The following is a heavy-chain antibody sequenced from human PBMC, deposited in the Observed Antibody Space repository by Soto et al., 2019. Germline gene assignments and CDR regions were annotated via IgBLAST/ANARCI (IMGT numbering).Heavy chain of an antibody. CDR3: ARGPYYDSTDYYFKGYVDY. CDR2: ISYDGSNE. CDR1: GFTFNNYA. J-gene: IGHJ4*02. Sequence: QVQLVESGGGVGQPGRSLRLSCAASGFTFNNYAMHWVRQAPGKGLEWVALISYDGSNEDYADSVKGRLTISRDNSKNTLYLQMKRLRVEDTAVYYCARGPYYDSTDYYFKGYVDYWGQGTLVTVSS. V-gene: IGHV3-30-3*01. D-gene: IGHD3-22*01.